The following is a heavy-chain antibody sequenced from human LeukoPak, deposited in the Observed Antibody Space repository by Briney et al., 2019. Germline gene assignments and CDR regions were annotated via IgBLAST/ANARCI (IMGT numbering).Heavy chain of an antibody. CDR1: GGSISSSGYY. J-gene: IGHJ4*02. Sequence: SETLSLTCTVSGGSISSSGYYWGWIRQPPGKGLEWIGSIYYSGSTYYTPSLKSRVTISVDTSKNQFSLKLSSVTAADTAVYYCARPSSSSSCLDYWGQGALVTVSS. V-gene: IGHV4-39*01. CDR3: ARPSSSSSCLDY. D-gene: IGHD6-13*01. CDR2: IYYSGST.